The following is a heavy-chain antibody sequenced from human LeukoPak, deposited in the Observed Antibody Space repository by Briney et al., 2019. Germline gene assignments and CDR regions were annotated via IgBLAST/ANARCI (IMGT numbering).Heavy chain of an antibody. V-gene: IGHV4-34*01. CDR2: INHSGST. CDR3: ARHGGTMVRRVPYPNFDY. D-gene: IGHD3-10*01. CDR1: GGSFSGYY. J-gene: IGHJ4*02. Sequence: ASENLSFNCTVYGGSFSGYYWSWIRQRPGKGREWIGEINHSGSTNYNPSLRSRVTISVDTTKNQFSLKLSSVTAADTAVYYCARHGGTMVRRVPYPNFDYWRQATLVTVSS.